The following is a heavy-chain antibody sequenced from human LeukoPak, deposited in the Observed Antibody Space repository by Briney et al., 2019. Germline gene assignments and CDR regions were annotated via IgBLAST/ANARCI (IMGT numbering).Heavy chain of an antibody. CDR2: INPNSGGT. Sequence: GASVKVSCKASGYTFTCYYMHWVRQAPGQGLEWMGWINPNSGGTKNAQKFQGRVTMTRDTSISTAYMELSRLRSDDTAVYYCARGVTAASFYYYMDVWAKGTTVTVSS. CDR1: GYTFTCYY. V-gene: IGHV1-2*02. J-gene: IGHJ6*03. CDR3: ARGVTAASFYYYMDV. D-gene: IGHD6-13*01.